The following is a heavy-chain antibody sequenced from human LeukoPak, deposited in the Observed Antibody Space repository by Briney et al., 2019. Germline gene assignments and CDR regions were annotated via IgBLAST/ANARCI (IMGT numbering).Heavy chain of an antibody. CDR2: IYYSGST. D-gene: IGHD4-23*01. CDR1: GGSISSSSYY. CDR3: AADYGGKFPLRY. Sequence: PSETLSLTCTVSGGSISSSSYYWGWIRQPPGKGLEWIGSIYYSGSTYYNPSLKSRVTISVDTSKNQFSLKLSSVTAADTAVYYCAADYGGKFPLRYWGQGTLVTVSS. J-gene: IGHJ4*02. V-gene: IGHV4-39*01.